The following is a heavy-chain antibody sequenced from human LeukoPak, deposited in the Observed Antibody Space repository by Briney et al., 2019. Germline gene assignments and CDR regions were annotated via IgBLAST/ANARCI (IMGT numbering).Heavy chain of an antibody. CDR3: ARDSGSSWYTPHYYYYGMDV. D-gene: IGHD6-13*01. CDR1: GYTFTSYY. J-gene: IGHJ6*02. CDR2: INPSGGST. V-gene: IGHV1-46*01. Sequence: GASVKVSCKASGYTFTSYYMHWVRQAPGQGLEWMGIINPSGGSTSYAQKFQGRVTMTRDTSTSTVYMELSSLRSEDTAVYYCARDSGSSWYTPHYYYYGMDVWGQGTTVTVSS.